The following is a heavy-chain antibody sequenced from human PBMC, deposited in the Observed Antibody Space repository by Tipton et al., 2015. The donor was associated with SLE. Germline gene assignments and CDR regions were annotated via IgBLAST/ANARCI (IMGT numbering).Heavy chain of an antibody. Sequence: SLRLSCAASGFSISDYYMHWIRQAPGKGLEWVSYISSNGKTIYYGDSVQGRFTISRDNAKNSLFLQMNRLRVEDTAVYYCAGGTGAYFDRWGQGTLVTVSS. CDR1: GFSISDYY. V-gene: IGHV3-11*04. J-gene: IGHJ4*02. CDR2: ISSNGKTI. CDR3: AGGTGAYFDR. D-gene: IGHD3-16*01.